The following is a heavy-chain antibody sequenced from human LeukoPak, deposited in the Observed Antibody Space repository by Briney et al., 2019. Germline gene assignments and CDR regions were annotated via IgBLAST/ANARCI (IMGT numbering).Heavy chain of an antibody. D-gene: IGHD3-3*01. CDR2: ISGSGATT. J-gene: IGHJ5*02. Sequence: PGGSLRLSCAASGFSFRTYAMTWVRQAPGKGLEWVSSISGSGATTYNADPLKGRFTISRDNSENTLYLQMNSLRAEDTAVYYCARDAGWRLDPWGQGTLVSVSS. V-gene: IGHV3-23*01. CDR1: GFSFRTYA. CDR3: ARDAGWRLDP.